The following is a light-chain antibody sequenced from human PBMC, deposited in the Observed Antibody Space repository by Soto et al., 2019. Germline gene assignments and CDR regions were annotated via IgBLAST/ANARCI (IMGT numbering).Light chain of an antibody. CDR3: QQYLNGLPT. CDR1: QSVFYSSNNKNY. Sequence: DIVMTQSPDSLAVSLGERATINCKSSQSVFYSSNNKNYLAWYQQKPGQPPKLLIYWASTRESGVPDRFSGSGSGTDFTLTISSLQAEDVAVYYCQQYLNGLPTVGQGTKLEIK. J-gene: IGKJ2*01. CDR2: WAS. V-gene: IGKV4-1*01.